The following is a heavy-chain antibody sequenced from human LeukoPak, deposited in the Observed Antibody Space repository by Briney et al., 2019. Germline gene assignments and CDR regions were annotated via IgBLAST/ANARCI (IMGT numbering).Heavy chain of an antibody. CDR3: ASSIAAAGFDY. J-gene: IGHJ4*02. CDR1: GFTFSDYY. Sequence: GGSLRLSCAASGFTFSDYYMSWIRQAPGKGLEWVSYISSSGSTIYYADSVKGRFTISRDNAKSSLYLQMNSLRAEDTAVYYCASSIAAAGFDYWGQGTLVTVSS. V-gene: IGHV3-11*04. CDR2: ISSSGSTI. D-gene: IGHD6-13*01.